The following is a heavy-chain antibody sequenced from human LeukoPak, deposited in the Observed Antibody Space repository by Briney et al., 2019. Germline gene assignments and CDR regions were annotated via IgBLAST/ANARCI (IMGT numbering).Heavy chain of an antibody. D-gene: IGHD3-9*01. J-gene: IGHJ6*02. Sequence: SQTLSLTCTVSGGSISSGGYYWSWIRQHPGKGLEWIGYIYYSGSTNYNPSLKSRVTISVDTSKNQFSLKLSSVTAADTAVYYCARDRLRLRYFDWSYGMDVWGQGTTVTVSS. V-gene: IGHV4-31*03. CDR3: ARDRLRLRYFDWSYGMDV. CDR1: GGSISSGGYY. CDR2: IYYSGST.